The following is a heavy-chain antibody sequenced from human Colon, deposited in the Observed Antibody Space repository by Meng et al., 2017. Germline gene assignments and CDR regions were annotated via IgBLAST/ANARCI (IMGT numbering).Heavy chain of an antibody. J-gene: IGHJ3*01. CDR3: ARLCHCASEDYNDAFDF. CDR1: GGSISGSGDH. Sequence: SETLSLTVTVPGGSISGSGDHDWSWIRQPAGKGLEWIGRIHTAGFKQYNSSPKNRVTISADVSKNQFSLNLYSVTAEDTAVYFCARLCHCASEDYNDAFDFWGQGIMVTVSS. CDR2: IHTAGFK. V-gene: IGHV4-61*02. D-gene: IGHD3-10*01.